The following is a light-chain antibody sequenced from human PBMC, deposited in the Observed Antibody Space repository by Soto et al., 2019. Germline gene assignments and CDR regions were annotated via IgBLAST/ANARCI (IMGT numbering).Light chain of an antibody. V-gene: IGKV3-20*01. CDR3: KQYENSVMYT. CDR1: RSVRSSF. J-gene: IGKJ2*01. Sequence: EIVLTQSPGTLSLSPGERATLSCRASRSVRSSFLAWYQQKPGQSPRLLINDVSVRATGIPDRFSGSGSGTYFTLTINRLEPEDFAVYYSKQYENSVMYTFGQGTKMEIK. CDR2: DVS.